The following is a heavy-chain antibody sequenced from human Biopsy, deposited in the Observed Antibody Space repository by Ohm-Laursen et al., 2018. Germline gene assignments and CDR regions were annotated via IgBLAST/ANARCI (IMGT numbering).Heavy chain of an antibody. CDR2: VSYTGST. V-gene: IGHV4-59*01. Sequence: GTLSLTCTVSGDSISSYYWSWIRQPPGKGLEWIGYVSYTGSTDYNPSLQSRVTISVDTSKNHFSLRLRSVTPADTAMYYCARDRGFYSDRTVPGYFDLWGRGTLVTVS. CDR1: GDSISSYY. CDR3: ARDRGFYSDRTVPGYFDL. J-gene: IGHJ2*01. D-gene: IGHD3-22*01.